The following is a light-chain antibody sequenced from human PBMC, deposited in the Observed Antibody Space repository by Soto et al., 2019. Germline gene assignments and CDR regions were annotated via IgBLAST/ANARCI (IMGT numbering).Light chain of an antibody. CDR1: SSNIGNNY. CDR2: END. CDR3: GTWDNSLTAVA. V-gene: IGLV1-51*02. J-gene: IGLJ2*01. Sequence: QSVLTQPPSVSAAPGQKVTISCSGSSSNIGNNYVAWYQQLPGTAPKLLIYENDKRPSGIPDRFSGSKSGTSATLGITGLQTGDEADYYCGTWDNSLTAVAFGGGTQLTVL.